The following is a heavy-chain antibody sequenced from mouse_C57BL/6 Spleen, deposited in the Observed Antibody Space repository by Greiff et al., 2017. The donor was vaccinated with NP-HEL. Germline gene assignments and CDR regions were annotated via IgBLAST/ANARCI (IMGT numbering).Heavy chain of an antibody. Sequence: VQLKESGGDLVKPGGSLKLSCAASGFTFSSYGMSWVRQTPDKRLEWVATISSGGSYTYYPDSVKGRFTISRDNAKNTLYLQMSSLKSEDTAMYYCARRDWDDWYFDVWGTGTTVTVSS. D-gene: IGHD4-1*01. CDR3: ARRDWDDWYFDV. V-gene: IGHV5-6*01. J-gene: IGHJ1*03. CDR2: ISSGGSYT. CDR1: GFTFSSYG.